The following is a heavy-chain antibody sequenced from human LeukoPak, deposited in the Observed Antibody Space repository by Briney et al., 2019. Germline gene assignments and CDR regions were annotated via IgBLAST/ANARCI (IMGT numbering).Heavy chain of an antibody. CDR2: SNPDGSDT. CDR1: GFTFKDYW. V-gene: IGHV3-74*01. D-gene: IGHD2-15*01. J-gene: IGHJ4*02. CDR3: AYQLLPN. Sequence: GGSLRLSCVGSGFTFKDYWMHWVRQAPGKGLVCVSRSNPDGSDTNYADSVKDRFTIYRDNAKSTLYLQMSSLRVEDTAVYYCAYQLLPNWGQGTPVTVSS.